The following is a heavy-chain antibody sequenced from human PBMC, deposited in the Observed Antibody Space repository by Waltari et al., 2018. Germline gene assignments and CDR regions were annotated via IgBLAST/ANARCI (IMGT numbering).Heavy chain of an antibody. D-gene: IGHD6-19*01. V-gene: IGHV4-34*01. CDR1: GGSFSDYY. CDR3: ARGRVRASIAVAGAFDY. Sequence: QVQLQQWGAGLLNPSETLSLTCAVYGGSFSDYYWSWTRQPPGKGLEVIGEINHSGSTNYNPSLKSRVTISVDTSKNQFSLKLTSVTAADTAVYYCARGRVRASIAVAGAFDYWGQGTLVTVSS. J-gene: IGHJ4*02. CDR2: INHSGST.